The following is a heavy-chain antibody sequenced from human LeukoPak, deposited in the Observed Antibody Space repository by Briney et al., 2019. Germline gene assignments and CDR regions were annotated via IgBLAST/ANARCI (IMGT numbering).Heavy chain of an antibody. Sequence: GESLKISCQGSGYYFSTSWIAWVRQAPGKGLEWVGSIYIGDSDPRYSPSFQGHVTMSADKSVNTASLQWNSLQGSDTGVYFCATVKSFGYRFFDLWGRGTLVAVSS. J-gene: IGHJ2*01. D-gene: IGHD5-18*01. CDR1: GYYFSTSW. CDR3: ATVKSFGYRFFDL. CDR2: IYIGDSDP. V-gene: IGHV5-51*01.